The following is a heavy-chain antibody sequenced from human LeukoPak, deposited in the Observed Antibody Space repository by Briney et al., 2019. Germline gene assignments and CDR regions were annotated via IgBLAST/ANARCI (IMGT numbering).Heavy chain of an antibody. J-gene: IGHJ5*02. CDR1: GFTFNNYA. V-gene: IGHV3-23*01. CDR2: ISGSGGNT. Sequence: PGGSLRLSCAASGFTFNNYAMNWVRQAPGKGLEWVSSISGSGGNTYYADSVKGRFTISRDNSKNTLYLQMNSLRSEDTAVYYCAREDYFGSGSFSNWFDPWGQGTLVTVSS. CDR3: AREDYFGSGSFSNWFDP. D-gene: IGHD3-10*01.